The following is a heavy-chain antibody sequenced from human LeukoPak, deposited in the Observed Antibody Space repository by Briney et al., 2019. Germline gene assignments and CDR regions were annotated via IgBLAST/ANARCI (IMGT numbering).Heavy chain of an antibody. D-gene: IGHD3-22*01. CDR2: ISGSGGST. CDR3: AKDQLTWYYDSSGYFDY. V-gene: IGHV3-23*01. CDR1: GFTFSSYT. J-gene: IGHJ4*02. Sequence: GGSLRLSCAASGFTFSSYTMSWVRQAPGKGLEWVSAISGSGGSTYYADSVKGRFTISRDNSKNTLYLQMNSLRAEDTAVYYCAKDQLTWYYDSSGYFDYWGQGTLVTVSS.